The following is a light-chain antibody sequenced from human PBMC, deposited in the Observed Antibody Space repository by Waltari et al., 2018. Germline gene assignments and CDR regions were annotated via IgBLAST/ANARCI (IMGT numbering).Light chain of an antibody. V-gene: IGLV2-23*02. CDR2: EVT. CDR3: CSYAGTPRVV. Sequence: QSALTQPASVSGSPGQSITISCTGTNNDIGSSNLVSWYQQHPGKAPKVIIFEVTNRPSGVSNRFSGSKSGNTASLTVSGLHPEDEADYYCCSYAGTPRVVFGGGTKLTVL. J-gene: IGLJ2*01. CDR1: NNDIGSSNL.